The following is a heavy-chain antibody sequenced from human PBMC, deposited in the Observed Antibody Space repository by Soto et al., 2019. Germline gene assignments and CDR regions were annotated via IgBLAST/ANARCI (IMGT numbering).Heavy chain of an antibody. V-gene: IGHV3-7*03. CDR2: IKEDGSGK. CDR3: VRVGRVGGY. J-gene: IGHJ4*02. D-gene: IGHD3-16*01. Sequence: EVQLVESGGGLVQPGGSLRLSCTASGFTFSSYWMSWVRQAPGKGLGWVANIKEDGSGKYYVDSVKGRFSISRDNARNSLDLQMNSLRVEDTAVYYCVRVGRVGGYWGQGALVTVSS. CDR1: GFTFSSYW.